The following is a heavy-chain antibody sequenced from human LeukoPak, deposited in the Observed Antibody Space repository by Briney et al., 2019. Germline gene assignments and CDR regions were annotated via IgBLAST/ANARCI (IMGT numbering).Heavy chain of an antibody. J-gene: IGHJ4*02. V-gene: IGHV1-46*01. D-gene: IGHD2-2*01. CDR2: INPSGGST. Sequence: GASVKVSCKASGYTFTSYYMHWVRQAPGQGLEWMGIINPSGGSTSYAQKFQGRVTMTRDTSTSTVYMELSSLRSEDTAVYYCARSSCSSTSCYNFDYWGQGTLVTVSS. CDR1: GYTFTSYY. CDR3: ARSSCSSTSCYNFDY.